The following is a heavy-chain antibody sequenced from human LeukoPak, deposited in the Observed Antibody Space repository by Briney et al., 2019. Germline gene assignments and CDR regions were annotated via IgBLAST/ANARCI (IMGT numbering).Heavy chain of an antibody. V-gene: IGHV1-2*02. CDR1: GYTFTGYY. CDR2: INPNSGGT. CDR3: ARLIVVVPAAHDAFDI. J-gene: IGHJ3*02. D-gene: IGHD2-2*01. Sequence: ASVKVSCKASGYTFTGYYMHWVRQAPGQGLEWMGWINPNSGGTNYAQKFQGRVTMTGDTSISTAYMELSRLRSDDTAVYYCARLIVVVPAAHDAFDIWGQGTMVTVSS.